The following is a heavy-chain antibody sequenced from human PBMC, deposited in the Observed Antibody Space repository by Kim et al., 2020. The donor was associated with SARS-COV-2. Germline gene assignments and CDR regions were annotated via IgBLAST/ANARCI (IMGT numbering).Heavy chain of an antibody. Sequence: GGSLRLSCAASGFTFSSYAMHWVRQAPGKGLEWLAVISYDGSNKYYADSVKGRFTISRDNSKNTLYLQMNSLRAEDTAVYYCARESDSSGMPLDYWGQGTLVTVSS. D-gene: IGHD3-22*01. CDR1: GFTFSSYA. V-gene: IGHV3-30*04. J-gene: IGHJ4*02. CDR3: ARESDSSGMPLDY. CDR2: ISYDGSNK.